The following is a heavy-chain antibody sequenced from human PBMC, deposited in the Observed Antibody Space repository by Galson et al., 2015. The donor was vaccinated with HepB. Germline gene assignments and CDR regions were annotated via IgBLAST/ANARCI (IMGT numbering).Heavy chain of an antibody. CDR3: ARALYSGYDLSDY. Sequence: SLRLSCAASGFTFSSYWMSWVRQAPGKGLEWVANIKQDGSEKYYVDSVKGRFTISRDNAKNSLYLQMNSLRAEDTAVYYCARALYSGYDLSDYWGQGTLVTVSS. D-gene: IGHD5-12*01. J-gene: IGHJ4*02. V-gene: IGHV3-7*03. CDR1: GFTFSSYW. CDR2: IKQDGSEK.